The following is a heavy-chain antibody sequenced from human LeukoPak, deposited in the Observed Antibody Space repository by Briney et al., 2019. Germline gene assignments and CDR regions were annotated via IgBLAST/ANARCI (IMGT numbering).Heavy chain of an antibody. Sequence: WGALRLSLGASGFTFSSYWMQLVRQAPGKGLGLVSHIKSDGSSTNYAESVKGRFTISRDNAKNTVYLQMNSLRAEDTAVYYCARDYVSGSFGPWGQGTMVTVSS. CDR2: IKSDGSST. CDR3: ARDYVSGSFGP. V-gene: IGHV3-74*01. CDR1: GFTFSSYW. J-gene: IGHJ5*02. D-gene: IGHD3-10*01.